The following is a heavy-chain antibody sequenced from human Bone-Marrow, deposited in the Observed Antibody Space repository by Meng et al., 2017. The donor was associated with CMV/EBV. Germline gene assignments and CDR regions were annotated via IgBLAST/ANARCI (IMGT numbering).Heavy chain of an antibody. CDR1: GGSFSGYH. Sequence: SETLSLTCVVYGGSFSGYHWSWIRQPPGKGLEWIGEIYHSGSTNYNPSLKSRVTISVDKSKNQFSLKLSSVTAADTAVYYCARGLVVGLPDYWGQGTRVTVSS. D-gene: IGHD3-22*01. CDR2: IYHSGST. V-gene: IGHV4-34*01. J-gene: IGHJ4*02. CDR3: ARGLVVGLPDY.